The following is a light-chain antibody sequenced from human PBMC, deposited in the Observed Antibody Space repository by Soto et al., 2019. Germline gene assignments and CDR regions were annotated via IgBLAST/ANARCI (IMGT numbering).Light chain of an antibody. J-gene: IGLJ1*01. V-gene: IGLV2-14*01. CDR2: EVT. CDR3: SSYTTTSTYV. CDR1: SSDVGGYDY. Sequence: QSALTQPASVSGSPGQSITISCTGTSSDVGGYDYVSWYQQHPGKAPKFMIYEVTNRPSGVSHRFPCSKSGNTASLTISGLQAEDEADYYCSSYTTTSTYVFGTGTKVTVL.